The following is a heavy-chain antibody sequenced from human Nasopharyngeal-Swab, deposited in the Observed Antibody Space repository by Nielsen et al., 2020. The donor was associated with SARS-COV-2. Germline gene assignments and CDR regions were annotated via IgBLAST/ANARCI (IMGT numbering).Heavy chain of an antibody. V-gene: IGHV3-11*04. J-gene: IGHJ4*02. CDR1: GFIFNDYY. CDR2: ISRGGESI. CDR3: ARGDDTTDYYEPFDS. Sequence: GESLKISCAASGFIFNDYYMTWIRQVPGKGLEWVSFISRGGESIYYADSVKGRFTISRDNAKNSVYLQMNSLRAEDSAVYYCARGDDTTDYYEPFDSWGQGTLVTVSS. D-gene: IGHD3-22*01.